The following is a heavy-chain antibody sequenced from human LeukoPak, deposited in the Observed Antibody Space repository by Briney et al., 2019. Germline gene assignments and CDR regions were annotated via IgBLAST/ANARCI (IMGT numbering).Heavy chain of an antibody. D-gene: IGHD3-22*01. CDR1: GGAFSSYA. J-gene: IGHJ4*02. V-gene: IGHV1-69*13. CDR3: ATTRAYYYDSSGYYPYYFDY. CDR2: IIPIFGTA. Sequence: ASVKVSCKASGGAFSSYAISWVRQAPGQGLEWMGGIIPIFGTANYAQKFQGRVTITADESTSTAYMELSSLRSEDTAVYYCATTRAYYYDSSGYYPYYFDYWGQGTLVTVSS.